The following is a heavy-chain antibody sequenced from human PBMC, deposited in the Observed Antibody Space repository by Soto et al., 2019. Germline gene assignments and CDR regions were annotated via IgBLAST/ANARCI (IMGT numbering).Heavy chain of an antibody. CDR1: GFTFSSYW. J-gene: IGHJ1*01. Sequence: GGSLRLSCAASGFTFSSYWMSWVRQAPGKGLEWVANIKQDGSEKYYVDSVKGRFTISRDNAKNSLYLQMSSLRAEDTAVYYCARDKSSGWYSFNFQHWGQGTLVTVSS. D-gene: IGHD6-19*01. V-gene: IGHV3-7*05. CDR2: IKQDGSEK. CDR3: ARDKSSGWYSFNFQH.